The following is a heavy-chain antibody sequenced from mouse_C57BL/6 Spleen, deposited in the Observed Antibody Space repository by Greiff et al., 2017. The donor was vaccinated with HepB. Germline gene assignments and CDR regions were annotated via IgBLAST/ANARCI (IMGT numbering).Heavy chain of an antibody. J-gene: IGHJ1*03. D-gene: IGHD3-3*01. CDR3: AREGRGGWYFDV. CDR1: GYAFSSSW. V-gene: IGHV1-82*01. Sequence: VKLQESGPELVKPGASVKISCKASGYAFSSSWINWVKQRPGKGLEWIGRIYPGDGDTNYNGKFKGKATLTADKSSSTAYMQLSSLTSEDSAVYFCAREGRGGWYFDVWGTGTTVTVSS. CDR2: IYPGDGDT.